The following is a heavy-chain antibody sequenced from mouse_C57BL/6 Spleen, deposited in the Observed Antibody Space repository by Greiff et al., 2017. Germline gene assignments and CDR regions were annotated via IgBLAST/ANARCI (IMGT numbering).Heavy chain of an antibody. CDR2: IYPRSGNT. CDR1: GYTFTSSG. CDR3: ARGDCGSSYYGYFDV. V-gene: IGHV1-81*01. Sequence: QVQLQQSGAELARPGASVKLSCKASGYTFTSSGISWVKQRTGQGLEWIGEIYPRSGNTYYNEKFKGKATLTADKSSSTAYMELRSLTSEDSAVYFCARGDCGSSYYGYFDVWGKGTTVTVSA. D-gene: IGHD1-1*01. J-gene: IGHJ1*03.